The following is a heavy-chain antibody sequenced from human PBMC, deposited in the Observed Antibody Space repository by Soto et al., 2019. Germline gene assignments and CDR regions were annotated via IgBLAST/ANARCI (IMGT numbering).Heavy chain of an antibody. CDR3: ARTTSSGWYFDY. CDR1: GFTFSSYA. V-gene: IGHV3-23*01. D-gene: IGHD6-19*01. Sequence: PGGSLRLSCAASGFTFSSYAMSWVRQAPGKGLEWVSAISGSGGNTNYAQKLQGRVTMTTDTSTSTAYMELRSLRSDDTAVYYCARTTSSGWYFDYWGQGTLVTV. CDR2: ISGSGGNT. J-gene: IGHJ4*02.